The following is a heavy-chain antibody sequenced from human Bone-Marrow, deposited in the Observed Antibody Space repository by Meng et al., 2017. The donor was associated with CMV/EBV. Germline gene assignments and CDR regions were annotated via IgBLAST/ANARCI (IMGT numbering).Heavy chain of an antibody. CDR2: IYYSGST. Sequence: CTVSGGSISSGGYYWSWIRQHPGKRLEWIGYIYYSGSTYYNPSLKSRVTISVDTSKNQFSLKLSSVTAADTAVYYCARESMVRGGIDYWGQGTLVTVSS. CDR3: ARESMVRGGIDY. CDR1: GGSISSGGYY. V-gene: IGHV4-31*03. J-gene: IGHJ4*02. D-gene: IGHD3-10*01.